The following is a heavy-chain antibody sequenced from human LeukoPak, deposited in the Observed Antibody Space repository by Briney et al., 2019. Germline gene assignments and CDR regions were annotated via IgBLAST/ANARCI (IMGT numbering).Heavy chain of an antibody. D-gene: IGHD6-19*01. CDR1: GGSISSGDYY. CDR2: IYYSGST. CDR3: ARDLGWYYGMDV. Sequence: PSETLSLTCTVSGGSISSGDYYWSWIRQPPGKGLEWIGYIYYSGSTYCNPSLKSRVTISVDTSKNQFSLKLSSVTAADTAVYYCARDLGWYYGMDVWGQGTTVTVSS. J-gene: IGHJ6*02. V-gene: IGHV4-30-4*01.